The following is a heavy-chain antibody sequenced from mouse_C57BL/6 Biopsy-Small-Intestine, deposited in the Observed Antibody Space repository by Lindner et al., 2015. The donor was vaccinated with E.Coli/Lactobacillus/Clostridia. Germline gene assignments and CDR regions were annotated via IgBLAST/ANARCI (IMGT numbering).Heavy chain of an antibody. CDR3: GVITFGGVKGGGAFEI. D-gene: IGHD2-4*01. CDR2: FDPEDEEI. CDR1: GYTLTDLS. V-gene: IGHV1-18*01. Sequence: SVKVSCKVSGYTLTDLSIHWVRQAPGKGLEWMGGFDPEDEEIIYAQKFQGRVIMTEDISTDTVYMELSSLRSEDTAVYYCGVITFGGVKGGGAFEIWGQGTMVTVSS. J-gene: IGHJ3*01.